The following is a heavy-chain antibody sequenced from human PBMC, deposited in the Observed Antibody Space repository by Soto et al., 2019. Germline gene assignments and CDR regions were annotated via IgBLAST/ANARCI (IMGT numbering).Heavy chain of an antibody. D-gene: IGHD4-17*01. V-gene: IGHV3-74*01. J-gene: IGHJ4*02. CDR3: ASLDGDYEDY. CDR1: GFAFSSYW. Sequence: EVQLVESGGGLVQPGGSLRLSCAASGFAFSSYWMHWVRQAPGKGLVWVSRIDSDGSSTRYADSVKGRFTISRDNAKNTLYLQMTSLRAEDTAVYYCASLDGDYEDYWCQGTLVTVSS. CDR2: IDSDGSST.